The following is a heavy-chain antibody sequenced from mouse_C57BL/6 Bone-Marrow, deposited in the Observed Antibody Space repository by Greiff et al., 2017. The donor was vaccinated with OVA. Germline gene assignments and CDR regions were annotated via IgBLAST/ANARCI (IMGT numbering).Heavy chain of an antibody. Sequence: EVQVVESGGDLVKPGGSLKLSCAASGFTFSSSGMSWVRQTPDKRLEWVATISSGGSYTYYPDSVKGRFTVSRDNAKNTLYLQMSSLKSEDTAMYYCARHLYGYAMDYWGQGTSVTVSS. V-gene: IGHV5-6*01. J-gene: IGHJ4*01. CDR1: GFTFSSSG. CDR2: ISSGGSYT. CDR3: ARHLYGYAMDY. D-gene: IGHD1-1*01.